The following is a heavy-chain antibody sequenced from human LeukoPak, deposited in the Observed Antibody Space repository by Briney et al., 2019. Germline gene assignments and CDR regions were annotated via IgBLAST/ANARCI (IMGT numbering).Heavy chain of an antibody. J-gene: IGHJ4*02. CDR3: AKVPHYYDSSGYLSHYFDY. V-gene: IGHV4-59*06. CDR2: IYYSGST. D-gene: IGHD3-22*01. CDR1: GGSISSYY. Sequence: SETLSLTCTVSGGSISSYYWSWIRQHPGKGLEWIGYIYYSGSTYYNPSLKSRVTISVDTSKNQFSLKLSSVTAADTAVYYCAKVPHYYDSSGYLSHYFDYWGQGTLVTVSS.